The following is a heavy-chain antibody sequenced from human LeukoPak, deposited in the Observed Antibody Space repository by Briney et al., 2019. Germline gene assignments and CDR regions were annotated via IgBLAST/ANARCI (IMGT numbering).Heavy chain of an antibody. CDR2: IASDGSST. Sequence: GKSLRLSCVASGFSFSDSVIHWVRQAPGKGLVWVSRIASDGSSTTYADSVKGRFSISRDNAKNTLYLQMNSLRVEDTAVYYCARGRPHGNDYWGQGTLVTVSS. CDR3: ARGRPHGNDY. D-gene: IGHD4-23*01. V-gene: IGHV3-74*01. J-gene: IGHJ4*02. CDR1: GFSFSDSV.